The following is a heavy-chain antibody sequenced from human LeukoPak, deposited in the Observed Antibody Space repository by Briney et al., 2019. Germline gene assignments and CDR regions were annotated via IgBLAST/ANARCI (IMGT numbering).Heavy chain of an antibody. J-gene: IGHJ4*02. V-gene: IGHV1-18*01. D-gene: IGHD3-3*01. CDR2: ISAYNGNT. CDR3: ARYYDFWSGYLPYFDY. CDR1: GYTFTRYG. Sequence: ASVKVYCKASGYTFTRYGISRVRQAPGQGLEWMGWISAYNGNTNYAQKLQGRVTMTTDTSTSTAYMELRSLRSDDTAVYYCARYYDFWSGYLPYFDYWGQGTLVTVSS.